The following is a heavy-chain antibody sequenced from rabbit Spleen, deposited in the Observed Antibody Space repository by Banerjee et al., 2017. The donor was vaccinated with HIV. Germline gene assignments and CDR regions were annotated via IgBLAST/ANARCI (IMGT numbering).Heavy chain of an antibody. J-gene: IGHJ4*01. D-gene: IGHD6-1*01. CDR2: IYTGSGSI. V-gene: IGHV1S45*01. CDR1: GFSFSSSYY. CDR3: SKTPASSYGDGLNL. Sequence: QEQLVESGGGLVQPEGSLTLTCTASGFSFSSSYYICWVRQAPGKGLEWIGCIYTGSGSIYYATWAKGRFTISKASSTTVTLQMTSLTVADTATYFCSKTPASSYGDGLNLWGPGTLVTVS.